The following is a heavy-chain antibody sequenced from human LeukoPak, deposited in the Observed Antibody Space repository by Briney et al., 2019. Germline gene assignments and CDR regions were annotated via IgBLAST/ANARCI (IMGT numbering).Heavy chain of an antibody. CDR1: GGSISSYY. CDR2: IYYSGST. V-gene: IGHV4-59*01. CDR3: TGVITGGYY. J-gene: IGHJ4*02. D-gene: IGHD3-22*01. Sequence: SETLSLTCTVSGGSISSYYWSWIRQPPGKGLEWIGYIYYSGSTNYNPSLKSRVTISVDTSKNQFSLKLSSVTAADTAVYYCTGVITGGYYWGQGALVTVSS.